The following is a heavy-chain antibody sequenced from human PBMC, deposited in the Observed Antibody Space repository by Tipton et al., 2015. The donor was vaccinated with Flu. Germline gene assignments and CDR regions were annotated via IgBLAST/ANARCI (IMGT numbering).Heavy chain of an antibody. CDR2: IYHSGST. CDR1: GYSISSGYY. Sequence: LRLSCTVSGYSISSGYYWGWIRQPPGKGLEWIGSIYHSGSTYYNPSLKSRVTISVDTSKNQFSLKLSSVTAADTAVYYCARGNIWGSYRPLPWDWGQGTLVTVSS. CDR3: ARGNIWGSYRPLPWD. D-gene: IGHD3-16*02. V-gene: IGHV4-38-2*02. J-gene: IGHJ4*02.